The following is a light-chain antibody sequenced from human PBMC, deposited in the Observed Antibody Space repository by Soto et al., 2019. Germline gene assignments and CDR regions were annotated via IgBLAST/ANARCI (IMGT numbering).Light chain of an antibody. CDR3: QQYNNWPLT. CDR2: GAS. V-gene: IGKV3-15*01. Sequence: EIVLTQSPATLSLSPGERATLSCRASQSVSSYLSWYQHKPGQAPRLLIYGASTRATDIPARFSGSGSGTEFTLTISSLQSEDFALYYCQQYNNWPLTFGGGTKVDIK. CDR1: QSVSSY. J-gene: IGKJ4*01.